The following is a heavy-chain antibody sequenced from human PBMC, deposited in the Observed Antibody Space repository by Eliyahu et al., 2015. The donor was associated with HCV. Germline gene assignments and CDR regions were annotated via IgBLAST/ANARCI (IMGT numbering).Heavy chain of an antibody. Sequence: EVQLLESGGGLVQPGGSLRLSCAASGFTFSSYAMSWVRQAPGKGLEWVSAISGSGGSTYYADSVKGRFTISRDNSKNTLYLQMNSLRAEDTAVYYCAKAREDYYDSSGPGDYWGQGTLVTVSS. V-gene: IGHV3-23*01. CDR2: ISGSGGST. CDR1: GFTFSSYA. CDR3: AKAREDYYDSSGPGDY. D-gene: IGHD3-22*01. J-gene: IGHJ4*02.